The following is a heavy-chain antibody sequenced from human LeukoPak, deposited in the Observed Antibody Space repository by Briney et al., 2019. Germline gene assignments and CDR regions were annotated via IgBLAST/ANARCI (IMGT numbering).Heavy chain of an antibody. Sequence: QPGGSLRLSCAASGFTFSNYWMIWVRQAPGKGPEWVANIQQDGGQKRYADSVRGRFTVSRDNAQTSLYLHMNSLRAEDTAVYYCARASNPWLQLSWGQGTLVTVSS. CDR3: ARASNPWLQLS. V-gene: IGHV3-7*05. J-gene: IGHJ4*02. CDR1: GFTFSNYW. D-gene: IGHD5-24*01. CDR2: IQQDGGQK.